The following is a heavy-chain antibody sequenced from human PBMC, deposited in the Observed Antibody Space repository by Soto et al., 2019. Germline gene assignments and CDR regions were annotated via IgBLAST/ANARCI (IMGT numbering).Heavy chain of an antibody. CDR1: GYTFTSYG. V-gene: IGHV1-18*04. CDR2: ISPYFGKT. CDR3: ARDRNVATTRVDYFYGMDV. J-gene: IGHJ6*02. D-gene: IGHD1-26*01. Sequence: ASVKVSCKASGYTFTSYGISWVRQAPGQGLEWMGWISPYFGKTHYAQKFQGRVTITADESTSTAYMDVSSLRSEDTAVYYCARDRNVATTRVDYFYGMDVWGQGTTVTVSS.